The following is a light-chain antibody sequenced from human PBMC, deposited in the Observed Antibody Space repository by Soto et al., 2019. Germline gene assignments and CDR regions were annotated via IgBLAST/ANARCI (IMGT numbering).Light chain of an antibody. Sequence: EVVLTQSPATLSLSPGERATLSCRASQSVSSFLAWYQHKPGLPPRLLIYDASNRATGIPARFSGSGSGTDFTLTISSLEPEDFAVYYCQHRSNWPLTFGGGTKVEIK. CDR1: QSVSSF. J-gene: IGKJ4*01. CDR2: DAS. V-gene: IGKV3-11*01. CDR3: QHRSNWPLT.